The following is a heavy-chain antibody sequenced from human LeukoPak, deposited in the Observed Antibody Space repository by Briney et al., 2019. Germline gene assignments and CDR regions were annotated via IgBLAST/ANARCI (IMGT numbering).Heavy chain of an antibody. V-gene: IGHV4-59*01. J-gene: IGHJ4*02. D-gene: IGHD6-19*01. CDR3: ARGQWLVVFDY. CDR1: GGSISSYY. Sequence: SETLSLTCTVSGGSISSYYWSWIRQPPGKGLEWIGYIYYSGSTNYNPSLKSRVTISVDTSKNQFSLKLSSVTAADTAVYYCARGQWLVVFDYWGQGTLVTVSS. CDR2: IYYSGST.